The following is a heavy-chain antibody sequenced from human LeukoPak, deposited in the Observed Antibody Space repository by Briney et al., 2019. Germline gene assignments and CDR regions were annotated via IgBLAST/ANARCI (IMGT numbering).Heavy chain of an antibody. CDR3: ASVIDY. CDR2: INEDGSTT. CDR1: GFTFSSNW. J-gene: IGHJ4*02. V-gene: IGHV3-74*01. Sequence: GGSLRLSCAASGFTFSSNWMHWVRQAPGKGLVWVSRINEDGSTTNYADSVKGRSTIFRDNAKNTLYLQMNSLRAEDTAVYYCASVIDYWGQGTLVTVSS.